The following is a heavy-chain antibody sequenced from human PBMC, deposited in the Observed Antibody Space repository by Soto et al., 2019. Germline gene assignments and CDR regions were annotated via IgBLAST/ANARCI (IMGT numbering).Heavy chain of an antibody. CDR2: IYYGGST. CDR3: VDMIGQWLPRD. Sequence: SETLSLTCTVSGGSISPYYWSWIRLPPGKGLEWVGYIYYGGSTSYNPSLKSRVTISLETSRNQISLRLNSVTAADTAVYYCVDMIGQWLPRDWGQGTVVTVSS. V-gene: IGHV4-59*08. CDR1: GGSISPYY. J-gene: IGHJ4*02. D-gene: IGHD6-19*01.